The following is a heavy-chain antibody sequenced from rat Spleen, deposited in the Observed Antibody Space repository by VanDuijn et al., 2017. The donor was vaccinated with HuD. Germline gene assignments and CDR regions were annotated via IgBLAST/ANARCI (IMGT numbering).Heavy chain of an antibody. CDR3: ATSPYYWYFDF. V-gene: IGHV5-29*01. J-gene: IGHJ1*01. CDR1: GLSFSNYG. CDR2: ISYDGTAT. Sequence: EVQLVESGGGLVQPGRSMKVSCAASGLSFSNYGMAWVRQAPQKGLEWVASISYDGTATYYRDSVKGRFTLSRDNAKSTLYLQMDSLRSEDTATYYCATSPYYWYFDFWGPGTMVTVSS.